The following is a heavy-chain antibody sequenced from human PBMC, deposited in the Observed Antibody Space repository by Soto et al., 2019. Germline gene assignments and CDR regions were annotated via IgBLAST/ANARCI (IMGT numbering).Heavy chain of an antibody. V-gene: IGHV3-15*01. J-gene: IGHJ6*02. D-gene: IGHD2-21*02. CDR3: ATVGYCGGDWCYASYYGMDV. Sequence: GGSLRLSCAASGLTFKNAWMTWVRRAPGKGLEWIGRIKNKPDGGTTDYAAPVKGRFIISRDDSKNMLYLQMHSLRTEDTAVYYCATVGYCGGDWCYASYYGMDVWGQGTTVTVSS. CDR1: GLTFKNAW. CDR2: IKNKPDGGTT.